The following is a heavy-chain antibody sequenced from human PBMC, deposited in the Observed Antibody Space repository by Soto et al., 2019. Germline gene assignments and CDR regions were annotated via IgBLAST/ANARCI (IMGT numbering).Heavy chain of an antibody. J-gene: IGHJ4*02. D-gene: IGHD3-10*01. CDR1: GGSLSDYY. CDR2: INHSGST. Sequence: QVQLQQWGAGLLKPSETLSLTCAVYGGSLSDYYWSWIRQPPGKGLEWIGQINHSGSTRYNPSLKSRFTISIGALNRFFVELNSVTAADTAMYYCARARADFDSGTYEGGYYYFDNWGPGTLVTVSS. CDR3: ARARADFDSGTYEGGYYYFDN. V-gene: IGHV4-34*01.